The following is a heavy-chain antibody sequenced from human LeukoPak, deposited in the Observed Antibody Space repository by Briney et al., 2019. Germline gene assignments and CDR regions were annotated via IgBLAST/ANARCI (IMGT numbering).Heavy chain of an antibody. Sequence: SETLSLTCAVYGGSFSGYYWSWIRQPPGKGLEWIGEINHSGSTNYNPSLKSRVTISVDTSKNQFSLKLSSVTAADTAVYYCLIVGAMGRVDYWGQGTLVTVSS. CDR3: LIVGAMGRVDY. J-gene: IGHJ4*02. D-gene: IGHD1-26*01. CDR1: GGSFSGYY. V-gene: IGHV4-34*01. CDR2: INHSGST.